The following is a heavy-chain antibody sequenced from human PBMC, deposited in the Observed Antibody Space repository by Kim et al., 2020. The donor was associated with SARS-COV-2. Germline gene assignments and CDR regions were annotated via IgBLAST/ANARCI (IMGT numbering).Heavy chain of an antibody. CDR3: GRNGVYLDV. D-gene: IGHD2-8*01. Sequence: SETLSLTCTVSGASINNYYWTWIRQSPEKGLEWIGYIHSSGTTEYNSSLESRVTLSIDTSRNPFSLTLRSVTATDTTMYFCGRNGVYLDVWGKGTTVTVS. J-gene: IGHJ6*03. CDR2: IHSSGTT. V-gene: IGHV4-59*08. CDR1: GASINNYY.